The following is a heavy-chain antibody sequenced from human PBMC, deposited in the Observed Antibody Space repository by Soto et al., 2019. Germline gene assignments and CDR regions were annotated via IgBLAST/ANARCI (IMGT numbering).Heavy chain of an antibody. Sequence: LRLSCAASGFTFSSYSMNWVRQAPGKGLEWVSYISSSSSTIYHADSVKGRFTISRDNAKNSLYLQMNSLRSEDTAVYYCARTPSYYDMDVWGQGTTVTVSS. CDR1: GFTFSSYS. CDR2: ISSSSSTI. D-gene: IGHD3-10*01. J-gene: IGHJ6*02. CDR3: ARTPSYYDMDV. V-gene: IGHV3-48*01.